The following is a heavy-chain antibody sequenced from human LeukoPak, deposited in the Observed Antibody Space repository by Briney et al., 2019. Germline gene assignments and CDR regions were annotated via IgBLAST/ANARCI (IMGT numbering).Heavy chain of an antibody. CDR3: ARRTKVPSKMFDY. D-gene: IGHD4-17*01. J-gene: IGHJ4*02. CDR1: GASIRSHSHY. CDR2: TYYSGST. V-gene: IGHV4-39*01. Sequence: KPSETLSLTCSVSGASIRSHSHYWDWIRQPPGKGLQWIGSTYYSGSTYENPSLRSRVNIFVDTSKNQFALRLSSVTAADTAVYFCARRTKVPSKMFDYWGQGALVTVSS.